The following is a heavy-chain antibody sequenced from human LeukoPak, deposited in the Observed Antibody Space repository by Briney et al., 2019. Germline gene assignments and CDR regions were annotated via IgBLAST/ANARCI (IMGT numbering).Heavy chain of an antibody. J-gene: IGHJ6*03. CDR1: GFAFSSYW. D-gene: IGHD6-19*01. CDR2: INIDGSST. CDR3: ARDRGSSGGYYYYYYMDV. Sequence: GGSLRLSCAASGFAFSSYWMHWVRQAPGKGLVWVSRINIDGSSTSYADSVKGRFTISRDNAKNTLYLQMNSLRAEDTAVYYCARDRGSSGGYYYYYYMDVWGKGTTVTVSS. V-gene: IGHV3-74*01.